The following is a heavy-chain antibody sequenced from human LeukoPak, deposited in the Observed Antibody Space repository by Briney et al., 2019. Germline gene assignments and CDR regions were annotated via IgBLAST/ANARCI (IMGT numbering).Heavy chain of an antibody. CDR2: ISSSGSTR. J-gene: IGHJ6*03. Sequence: GGSLRLSCVASGFTFSSYEMNWVRQAPGKGLEWVSYISSSGSTRYYADSVKGRFTFSRDNSKNTLYLQMNSLRAEDTAVYYCAKDFLGFGDHYYYYMDVWGKGTTVTISS. CDR3: AKDFLGFGDHYYYYMDV. CDR1: GFTFSSYE. D-gene: IGHD3-10*01. V-gene: IGHV3-48*03.